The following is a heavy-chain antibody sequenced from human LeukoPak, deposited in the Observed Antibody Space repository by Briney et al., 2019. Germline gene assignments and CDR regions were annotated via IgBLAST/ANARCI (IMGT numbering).Heavy chain of an antibody. V-gene: IGHV1-2*02. D-gene: IGHD6-13*01. CDR1: GYTFTGYY. CDR2: INPNSGST. CDR3: ARSAEGSSWVEFDY. J-gene: IGHJ4*02. Sequence: ASVKVSCKASGYTFTGYYMHWVRQAPGQGLEWMGWINPNSGSTNYAQKFQVRGTMTRDTSISTAYMELSRLRSDDTAVYYCARSAEGSSWVEFDYWGQGTLVTVSS.